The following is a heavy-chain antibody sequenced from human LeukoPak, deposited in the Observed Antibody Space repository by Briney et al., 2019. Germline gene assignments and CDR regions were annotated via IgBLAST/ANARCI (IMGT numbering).Heavy chain of an antibody. Sequence: GGSLRPSCAASGFTFSSYWMTWVRQAPGKGLEWVANIKEDGSEKYYVDFVKGRFTISRDNAKNSLYLQMNSLRAEDTAVYYCAREGHCSTTTCYRGNWFDPWGQGTLVTVSS. D-gene: IGHD2-2*01. CDR1: GFTFSSYW. J-gene: IGHJ5*02. CDR2: IKEDGSEK. CDR3: AREGHCSTTTCYRGNWFDP. V-gene: IGHV3-7*01.